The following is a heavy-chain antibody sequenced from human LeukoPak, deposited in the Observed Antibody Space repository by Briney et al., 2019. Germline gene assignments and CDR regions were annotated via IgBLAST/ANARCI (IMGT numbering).Heavy chain of an antibody. Sequence: GGSLRLSCAASGFTFSSYSMNWVRQAPGKGLEWVSYISSSSSTIYYADSVKGRFTISRDNAKDSLYLQMNSLRAEDTAVYYCARDMELWFGEEGYYYGMDVWGQGTTVTVSS. V-gene: IGHV3-48*01. D-gene: IGHD3-10*01. CDR3: ARDMELWFGEEGYYYGMDV. CDR1: GFTFSSYS. J-gene: IGHJ6*02. CDR2: ISSSSSTI.